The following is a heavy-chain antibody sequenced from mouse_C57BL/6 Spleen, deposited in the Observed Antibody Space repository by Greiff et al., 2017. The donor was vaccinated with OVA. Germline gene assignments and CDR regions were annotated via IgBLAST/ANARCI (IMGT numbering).Heavy chain of an antibody. J-gene: IGHJ4*01. CDR3: ARYPPYYGSSSYYAMDD. Sequence: VQLQQSGPELVKPGASVKISCKASGYSFTSYYIHWVKQRPGQGLEWIGWIYPGSGNTKYNEKFKGKATLTADTSSSTAYMQLSSLTSEDSAVYYCARYPPYYGSSSYYAMDDWGQGTSVTVSS. V-gene: IGHV1-66*01. CDR2: IYPGSGNT. CDR1: GYSFTSYY. D-gene: IGHD1-1*01.